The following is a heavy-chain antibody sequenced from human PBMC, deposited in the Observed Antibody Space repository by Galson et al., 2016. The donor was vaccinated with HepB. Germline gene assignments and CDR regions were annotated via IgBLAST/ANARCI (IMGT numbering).Heavy chain of an antibody. J-gene: IGHJ5*02. CDR2: ISHSGST. Sequence: SLTCTVSGGSISSGDYYWSWIRRPPGKGLEWIGYISHSGSTHYNPSLESRVFILPDTSWTQFSLSLTSVTAADTAVYYCARGGTNYDFWSDYHDWLDPWGLGTLVTVSA. D-gene: IGHD3-3*01. V-gene: IGHV4-30-4*01. CDR1: GGSISSGDYY. CDR3: ARGGTNYDFWSDYHDWLDP.